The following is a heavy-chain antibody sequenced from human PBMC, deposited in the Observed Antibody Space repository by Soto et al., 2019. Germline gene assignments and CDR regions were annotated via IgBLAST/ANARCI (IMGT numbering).Heavy chain of an antibody. D-gene: IGHD3-22*01. CDR2: ISGSGGST. V-gene: IGHV3-23*01. Sequence: GGSLRLSCAASGFTFSSYAMSWVRQAPGKGLEWVSAISGSGGSTYYADSVKGRFTISRDNSKNTLYLQMNSLRAEDTAVYYCARDPLAYDSSGYFDYWGQGTLVTVSS. CDR3: ARDPLAYDSSGYFDY. J-gene: IGHJ4*02. CDR1: GFTFSSYA.